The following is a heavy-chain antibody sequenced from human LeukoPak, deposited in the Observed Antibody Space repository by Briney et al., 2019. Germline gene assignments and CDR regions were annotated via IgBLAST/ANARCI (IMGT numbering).Heavy chain of an antibody. V-gene: IGHV3-7*01. J-gene: IGHJ3*02. Sequence: GGSLRLSCAASGFNFRNYWMTWVRQAPGKGLEWVANINQDGSEKYYADSVKGRFTISRDNAENLLYLQMNSLRAKDTAVYYCARELGYCSSSSCYTSLDAFDIWGQGTTVTVSS. CDR2: INQDGSEK. CDR1: GFNFRNYW. D-gene: IGHD2-2*02. CDR3: ARELGYCSSSSCYTSLDAFDI.